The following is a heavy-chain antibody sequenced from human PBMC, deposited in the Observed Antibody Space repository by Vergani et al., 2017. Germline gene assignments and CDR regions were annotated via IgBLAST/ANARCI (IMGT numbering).Heavy chain of an antibody. D-gene: IGHD3-9*01. CDR1: GYTFSNYY. J-gene: IGHJ4*02. V-gene: IGHV1-46*03. CDR2: INPSGRHT. Sequence: QVQAVQSGAEVKKSGASVKVSCKTSGYTFSNYYMHWVRQAPGQGLEWVGIINPSGRHTNYAQKFQGRVTMTRDTSTSTVYMELSSLRSEDTAIYYCAIGDYGLLTDYRYWGQGTLVTVSA. CDR3: AIGDYGLLTDYRY.